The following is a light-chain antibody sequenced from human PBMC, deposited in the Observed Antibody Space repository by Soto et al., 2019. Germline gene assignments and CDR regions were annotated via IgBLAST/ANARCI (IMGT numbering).Light chain of an antibody. Sequence: QSVLTQPASVSGSPGQSITISCTGTSSDVGGYNYVSWYQQHPGKAPKLMIYEVSNRPSGLSNRFSGSKSGNTASLTISGLQAEDEADYYCSSYTISSTLEVFGGGTKLTVL. V-gene: IGLV2-14*01. CDR2: EVS. J-gene: IGLJ3*02. CDR3: SSYTISSTLEV. CDR1: SSDVGGYNY.